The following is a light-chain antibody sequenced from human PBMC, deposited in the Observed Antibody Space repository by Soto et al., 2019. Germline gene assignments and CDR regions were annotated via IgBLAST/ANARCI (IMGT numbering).Light chain of an antibody. CDR1: QGISGW. J-gene: IGKJ2*01. CDR3: QQANSFPHT. Sequence: DIQMTQSPSYVSASVGDRVTITCRASQGISGWLAWYQQKPGKAPNLLIYAASSLHSGVPSRFSGSGSGTDFTLTISSLQPEDFATYYCQQANSFPHTFGQGTKLEIK. V-gene: IGKV1D-12*01. CDR2: AAS.